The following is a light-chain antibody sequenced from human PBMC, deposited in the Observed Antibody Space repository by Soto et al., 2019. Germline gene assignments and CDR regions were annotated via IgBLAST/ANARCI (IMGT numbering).Light chain of an antibody. CDR2: SAS. J-gene: IGKJ1*01. CDR1: QSVSSN. Sequence: EIVMTQSPSTLSVFPGERATLSCRASQSVSSNLAWYQQKPGQAPRLLIYSASTRATGVPARFSGSGSGTEFTLTVSSLQSEDFAIYYCQQYNSWPPGTFGQGTRVDIK. CDR3: QQYNSWPPGT. V-gene: IGKV3-15*01.